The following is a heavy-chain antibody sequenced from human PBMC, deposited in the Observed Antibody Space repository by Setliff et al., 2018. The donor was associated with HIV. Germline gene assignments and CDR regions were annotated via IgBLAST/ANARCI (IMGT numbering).Heavy chain of an antibody. V-gene: IGHV3-30*02. D-gene: IGHD7-27*01. CDR2: LRFDGSNK. Sequence: GGSLRLSCAASGFTFSDFSMSWIRQAPGKGLEWVAFLRFDGSNKSYGDSVKGRFTISRDNSKNTLYVQMNSLRAEDTAVYYCAKDVPATGVEIDSWGQGTLVTVSS. CDR1: GFTFSDFS. J-gene: IGHJ4*02. CDR3: AKDVPATGVEIDS.